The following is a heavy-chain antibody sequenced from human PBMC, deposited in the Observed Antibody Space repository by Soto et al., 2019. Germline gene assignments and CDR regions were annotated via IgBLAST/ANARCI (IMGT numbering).Heavy chain of an antibody. J-gene: IGHJ6*03. Sequence: GGSLRLSCAASGFTVSSNYMSWVRQAPGKGLEWVSVIYSGGSTYYADSVKGRFTISRDNSKNTLYLQMNSLRAEDTAVYYCARDEGYCSGGSCYSAYYMDVWGKGTTVTVSS. CDR2: IYSGGST. CDR3: ARDEGYCSGGSCYSAYYMDV. D-gene: IGHD2-15*01. V-gene: IGHV3-66*01. CDR1: GFTVSSNY.